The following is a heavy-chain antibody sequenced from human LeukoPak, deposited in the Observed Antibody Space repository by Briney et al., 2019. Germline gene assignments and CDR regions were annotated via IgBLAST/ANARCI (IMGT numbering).Heavy chain of an antibody. CDR1: GGSINSYY. D-gene: IGHD3-22*01. J-gene: IGHJ6*02. Sequence: SETLSLTCTVSGGSINSYYWSWIRQSPGKGLEWIGYIYYSGSSNYNPSLKSRVTISVDRSKNQFSLQLNSVTPEDTAVYYCAREEFASGHYYDSSRYYYYYYGMDVWGQGTTVTVSS. V-gene: IGHV4-59*12. CDR3: AREEFASGHYYDSSRYYYYYYGMDV. CDR2: IYYSGSS.